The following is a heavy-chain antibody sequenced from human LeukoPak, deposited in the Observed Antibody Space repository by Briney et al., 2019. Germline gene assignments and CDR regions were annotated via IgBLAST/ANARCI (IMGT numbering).Heavy chain of an antibody. D-gene: IGHD6-13*01. J-gene: IGHJ5*02. Sequence: GGSLRLSCAASGFSFSSYAMSWVRQAPGKGLEWVSGISGSGSSTYYADSVKGRFTISRDNSKNTLYLQMNSLRAEDTAVYYCAKWQAAAAGTIWDWFDPWGQGTLVTVSS. CDR3: AKWQAAAAGTIWDWFDP. V-gene: IGHV3-23*01. CDR1: GFSFSSYA. CDR2: ISGSGSST.